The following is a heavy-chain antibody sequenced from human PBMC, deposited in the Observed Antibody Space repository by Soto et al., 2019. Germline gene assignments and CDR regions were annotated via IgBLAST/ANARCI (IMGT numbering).Heavy chain of an antibody. D-gene: IGHD3-22*01. Sequence: PSETLSLTCTVSSGSISSDSYYWDWIRQPPGKGLEWIGNIYYSGSTNYNPSLESRVTISVDTSKNQFSLKLSSVTAADTAVYYCARQTDSYYTFDAFDIWGQGTMVTVSS. CDR3: ARQTDSYYTFDAFDI. CDR2: IYYSGST. V-gene: IGHV4-39*01. CDR1: SGSISSDSYY. J-gene: IGHJ3*02.